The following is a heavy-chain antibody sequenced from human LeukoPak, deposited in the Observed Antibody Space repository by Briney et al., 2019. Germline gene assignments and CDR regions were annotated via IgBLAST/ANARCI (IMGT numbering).Heavy chain of an antibody. J-gene: IGHJ4*02. V-gene: IGHV4-34*01. CDR1: GDSINNYY. CDR2: INHSGST. D-gene: IGHD6-19*01. Sequence: PSETLSLTCTVSGDSINNYYWSWIRQPPGKGLEWIGEINHSGSTNYNPSLKSRVTISVDTSKNQFSLKLSSVTAADTAVYYCARVELIAVAAFDYWGQGTLVTVSS. CDR3: ARVELIAVAAFDY.